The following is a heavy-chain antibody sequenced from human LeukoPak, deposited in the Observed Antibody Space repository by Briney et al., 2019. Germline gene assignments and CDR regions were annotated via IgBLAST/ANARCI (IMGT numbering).Heavy chain of an antibody. CDR3: ANQEWLRFNLNAFDI. CDR2: INPSGGST. Sequence: ASVKVSCKASGYIFTGYYMHWVRQAPGQGLEWMGIINPSGGSTNYAQKFQGRVTMTRDMSTRTVYMELSSLRFEDTAVYYCANQEWLRFNLNAFDIWGQGTMVTVSS. D-gene: IGHD5-12*01. CDR1: GYIFTGYY. J-gene: IGHJ3*02. V-gene: IGHV1-46*01.